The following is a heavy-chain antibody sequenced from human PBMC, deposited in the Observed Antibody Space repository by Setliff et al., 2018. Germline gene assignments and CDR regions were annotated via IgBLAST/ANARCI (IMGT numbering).Heavy chain of an antibody. J-gene: IGHJ5*02. CDR1: GFTFSRYW. Sequence: GGSLRLSCADSGFTFSRYWMHWVRQAPGKGLVWVSRLNEDGSITSYADSVKGRFTISRDNAKNSVYLQVNSLRAEDTAVYYCARDLPGRNYNFWSGYSDLWGQGTLVTVSS. D-gene: IGHD3-3*01. V-gene: IGHV3-74*03. CDR2: LNEDGSIT. CDR3: ARDLPGRNYNFWSGYSDL.